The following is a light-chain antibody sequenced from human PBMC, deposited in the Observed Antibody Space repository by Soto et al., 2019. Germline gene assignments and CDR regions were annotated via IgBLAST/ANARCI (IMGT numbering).Light chain of an antibody. CDR1: QSVSSY. V-gene: IGKV3-11*01. CDR3: QQRSNWPVT. Sequence: EIVLTQSPATLSLSPGERATLSCRASQSVSSYLAWYQQKPGQAPRLLIYDASSRATGIPARFSGSGSGTDFILTISSLEPEDFAVYYCQQRSNWPVTFGQGTKVDIK. CDR2: DAS. J-gene: IGKJ1*01.